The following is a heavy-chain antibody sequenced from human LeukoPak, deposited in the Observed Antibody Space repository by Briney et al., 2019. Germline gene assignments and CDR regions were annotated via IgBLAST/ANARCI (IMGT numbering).Heavy chain of an antibody. D-gene: IGHD7-27*01. V-gene: IGHV5-51*01. CDR2: IYHADSDT. CDR1: GYTFTNHW. Sequence: GESLKISCKGSGYTFTNHWIAWVRQMPGKGLEWMGIIYHADSDTRYSPSFQGQVTISADKSVRTAYLQWSSLKASDTAMYYCAFGASNWDQFDYWGQGTLVTVSS. J-gene: IGHJ4*02. CDR3: AFGASNWDQFDY.